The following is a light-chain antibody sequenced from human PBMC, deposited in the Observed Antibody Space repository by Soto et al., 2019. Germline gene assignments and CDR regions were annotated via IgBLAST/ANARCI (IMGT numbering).Light chain of an antibody. Sequence: DIQMTQSPSSLSASVGDSVAITCRASQGINKFLAWFQQKPGTAPTSLISTASRLQSGVQSRCSGSGSGTHFTLTINNLQPEDFATYYCQQYERFPLTFGGGTRVEIK. J-gene: IGKJ4*01. CDR3: QQYERFPLT. CDR1: QGINKF. CDR2: TAS. V-gene: IGKV1-16*01.